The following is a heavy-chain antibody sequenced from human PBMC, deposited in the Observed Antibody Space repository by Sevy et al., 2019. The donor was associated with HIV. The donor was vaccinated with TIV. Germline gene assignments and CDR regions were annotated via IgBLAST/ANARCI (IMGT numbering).Heavy chain of an antibody. Sequence: ASVKVYCKASGGTFSSYAIRWVRQAPGQGLEWMGGIIPIFGTANYAQKFQGRVTITADESTSTAYMELSSLRSEDTAVSYCARGGRIAVAGKGGFDYRGQGTLVTVSS. D-gene: IGHD6-19*01. CDR1: GGTFSSYA. V-gene: IGHV1-69*13. J-gene: IGHJ4*02. CDR3: ARGGRIAVAGKGGFDY. CDR2: IIPIFGTA.